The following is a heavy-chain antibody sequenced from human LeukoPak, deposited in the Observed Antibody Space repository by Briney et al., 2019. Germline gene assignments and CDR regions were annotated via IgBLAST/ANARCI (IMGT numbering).Heavy chain of an antibody. J-gene: IGHJ4*02. D-gene: IGHD3-9*01. Sequence: GGSLRLSCAASGFTFSSYSMNWVRQAPGKGLEWVSYISSSSSTIYYADSVKGRFTISRDNAKNSLYLQMNSLRAEDTAVYYCARLFSTGYYEPYGYWGQGTLVTASS. CDR1: GFTFSSYS. CDR2: ISSSSSTI. CDR3: ARLFSTGYYEPYGY. V-gene: IGHV3-48*01.